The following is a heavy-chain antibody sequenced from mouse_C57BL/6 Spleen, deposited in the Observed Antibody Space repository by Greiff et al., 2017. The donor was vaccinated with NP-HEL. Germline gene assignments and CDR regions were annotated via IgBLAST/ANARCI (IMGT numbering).Heavy chain of an antibody. D-gene: IGHD2-4*01. CDR1: GYTFTDYE. V-gene: IGHV1-15*01. J-gene: IGHJ3*01. CDR2: IDPETGGT. Sequence: VQLQQSGAELVRPGASVTLSCKASGYTFTDYEMHWVKQTPVHGLEWIGAIDPETGGTAYNQKFKGKAILTADKSSSTAYMELRSLTSEDSAVYYCTRSGDYGPWFAYWGQGTLVTVSA. CDR3: TRSGDYGPWFAY.